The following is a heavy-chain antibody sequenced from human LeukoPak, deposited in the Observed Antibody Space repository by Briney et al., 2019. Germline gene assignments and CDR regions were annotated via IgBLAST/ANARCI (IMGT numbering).Heavy chain of an antibody. V-gene: IGHV3-48*01. CDR2: ISGSTSVI. D-gene: IGHD5-12*01. CDR3: AKDPRGYSGYGFYYFDY. Sequence: GGSLRLSCAASGFTFSTHTVAWVRQAPGKGLECLSYISGSTSVIYYADSVKGRFTISRDNAKNSLYLQMNSLRAEDTAVYYCAKDPRGYSGYGFYYFDYWGQGTLVTVSS. J-gene: IGHJ4*02. CDR1: GFTFSTHT.